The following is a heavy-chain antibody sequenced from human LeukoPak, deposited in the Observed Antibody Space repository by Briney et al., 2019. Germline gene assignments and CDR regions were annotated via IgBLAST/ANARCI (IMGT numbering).Heavy chain of an antibody. CDR2: INPNSGGT. V-gene: IGHV1-2*04. CDR3: ARAPGADCSSRWGCDVFYYLDY. Sequence: GASVKVSCKASGGTFSSYAISWVRQAPGQGLEWMGWINPNSGGTNYAQKFQGWVTMTRDTSISTAYMELSRLRSDDTAVYYCARAPGADCSSRWGCDVFYYLDYWGQGTLVTVSS. J-gene: IGHJ4*02. CDR1: GGTFSSYA. D-gene: IGHD2-2*01.